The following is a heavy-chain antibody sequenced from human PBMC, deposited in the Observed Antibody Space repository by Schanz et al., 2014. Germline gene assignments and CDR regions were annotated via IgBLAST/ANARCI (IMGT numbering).Heavy chain of an antibody. CDR3: AKGRFGELSAFDI. V-gene: IGHV3-11*05. CDR2: ISDSGTYT. J-gene: IGHJ3*02. D-gene: IGHD3-10*01. Sequence: QVQVVQSGGGLVKPGGSLRLSCAASGFVFGDYYMTWIRQAPGKGLEWLSYISDSGTYTNYADSVKGRFTISRDNAKNSLYLQMTSLKAEDTAVYYCAKGRFGELSAFDIWGQGTMVTVSS. CDR1: GFVFGDYY.